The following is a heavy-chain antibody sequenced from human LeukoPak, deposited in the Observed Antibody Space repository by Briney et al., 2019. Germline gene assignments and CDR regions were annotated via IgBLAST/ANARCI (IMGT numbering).Heavy chain of an antibody. J-gene: IGHJ6*03. V-gene: IGHV3-11*04. CDR1: GFTFSDYY. Sequence: PGGSLRLSCAASGFTFSDYYMKWIRQAPGKGLEWVSYISNSGSTIYYADSVKGRFTISRDNAKNSLYLQMNSLRAEDTAVYYCARGDGRNYFYYYMDVWGKGTTVTVSS. CDR2: ISNSGSTI. CDR3: ARGDGRNYFYYYMDV. D-gene: IGHD5-24*01.